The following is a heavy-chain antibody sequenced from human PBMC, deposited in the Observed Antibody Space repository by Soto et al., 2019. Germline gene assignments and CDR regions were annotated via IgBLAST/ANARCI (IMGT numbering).Heavy chain of an antibody. CDR2: INAGKGDT. D-gene: IGHD1-7*01. V-gene: IGHV1-3*01. CDR1: GYTFTNHA. J-gene: IGHJ4*02. CDR3: ARNILGGTTDY. Sequence: ASVKVSCKASGYTFTNHAIHWVRQAPGQGLEWMGWINAGKGDTKYPQRFQGRVTITWDTSASTAYMELSSLRSEDTAVYYCARNILGGTTDYWGPVTLVTVSS.